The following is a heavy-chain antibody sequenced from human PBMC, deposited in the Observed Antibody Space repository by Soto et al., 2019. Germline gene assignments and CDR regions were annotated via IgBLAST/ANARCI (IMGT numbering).Heavy chain of an antibody. J-gene: IGHJ4*02. CDR1: GITVSSYT. Sequence: LRLSCAASGITVSSYTMSWVRQAPGKGLEWVSGISGSGGSTYYAESVKGRFTISRDNSKNTLYLQMNSLRAEDTAVYYCAKGSARWADFDYWGQGTLVTVSS. V-gene: IGHV3-23*01. D-gene: IGHD4-17*01. CDR2: ISGSGGST. CDR3: AKGSARWADFDY.